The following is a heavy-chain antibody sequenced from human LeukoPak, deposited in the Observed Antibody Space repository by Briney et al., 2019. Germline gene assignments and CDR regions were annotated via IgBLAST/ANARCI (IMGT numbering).Heavy chain of an antibody. Sequence: QVGGSLRLSCAASGFTFSSYAMHWVRQAPGKGLEWVAVISYDGSNKYYADSVKGRFTISRDNSKNTLYLQMNSLSADDTTVYYCARESGDSSGRIPRALDYWGQGTLVTVSS. CDR3: ARESGDSSGRIPRALDY. CDR2: ISYDGSNK. CDR1: GFTFSSYA. V-gene: IGHV3-30-3*01. J-gene: IGHJ4*02. D-gene: IGHD3-22*01.